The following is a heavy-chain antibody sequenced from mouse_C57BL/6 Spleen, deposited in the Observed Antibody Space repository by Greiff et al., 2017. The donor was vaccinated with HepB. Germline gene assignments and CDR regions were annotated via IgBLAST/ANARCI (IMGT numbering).Heavy chain of an antibody. D-gene: IGHD1-1*01. V-gene: IGHV1-55*01. CDR2: IYPGSGST. J-gene: IGHJ1*03. CDR1: GYTFTSYW. Sequence: QVHVKQSGAELVKPGASVKMSCKASGYTFTSYWITWVKQRPGQGLEWIGDIYPGSGSTNYNEKFKSKATLTVDTSSSTAYMQLSSLTSEDSAVYYCARRGYYYGSSYWYFDVWGTGTTVTVSS. CDR3: ARRGYYYGSSYWYFDV.